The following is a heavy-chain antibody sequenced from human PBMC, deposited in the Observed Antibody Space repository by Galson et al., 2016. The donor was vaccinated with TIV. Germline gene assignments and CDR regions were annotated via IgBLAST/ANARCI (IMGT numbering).Heavy chain of an antibody. Sequence: SLRLSCAASGFTFSSFAMTWVRQAPGKGLEWVSRISAGGGRTDYADSVKGRFTISRDNAKNSVYLQMNSLRAEDTAVYYCARGRGYCDTTSCYVDYWGQGTLVTVSS. CDR3: ARGRGYCDTTSCYVDY. V-gene: IGHV3-23*01. CDR1: GFTFSSFA. CDR2: ISAGGGRT. J-gene: IGHJ4*02. D-gene: IGHD2-2*01.